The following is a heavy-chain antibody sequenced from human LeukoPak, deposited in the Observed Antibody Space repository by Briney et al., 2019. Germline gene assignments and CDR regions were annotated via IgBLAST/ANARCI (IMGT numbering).Heavy chain of an antibody. J-gene: IGHJ4*02. CDR2: MYYSGST. D-gene: IGHD3-3*01. CDR3: ARGLASGYPPIPFDY. CDR1: GGSISSHY. Sequence: SETLSLTCTVSGGSISSHYWSWIRQPPGKGLEWIGYMYYSGSTKYNSSLKSRVTISVDTSKNQFSLSLDSVTAADTAVYYCARGLASGYPPIPFDYWGQGTLVTVSS. V-gene: IGHV4-59*11.